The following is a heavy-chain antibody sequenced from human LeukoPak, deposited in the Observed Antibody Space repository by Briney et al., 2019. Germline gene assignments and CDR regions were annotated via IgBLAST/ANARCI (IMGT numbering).Heavy chain of an antibody. CDR3: ARLDIVGATRGSYYFDY. CDR1: GYSFTSYC. V-gene: IGHV5-51*01. Sequence: GESLKISCKGSGYSFTSYCIGWVRQMPGKGLEWMGIIYPGDSDTRYSPSFQGQVTISADKSISTAYLQWSSLKASDTAIYYCARLDIVGATRGSYYFDYWGQGTLVTVSS. J-gene: IGHJ4*02. D-gene: IGHD1-26*01. CDR2: IYPGDSDT.